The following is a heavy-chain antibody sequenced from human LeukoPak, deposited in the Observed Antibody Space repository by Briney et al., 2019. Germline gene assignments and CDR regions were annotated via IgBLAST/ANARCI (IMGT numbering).Heavy chain of an antibody. J-gene: IGHJ3*02. D-gene: IGHD5-18*01. CDR1: GFTVSSNY. CDR3: ARDVDTAMVAHAFDI. CDR2: IYSGGST. Sequence: PGGSLRLSCVASGFTVSSNYMRWVRQAPGKGLEWVSVIYSGGSTYYADSVKGRFTISRDNSKNTLYLQMNSLRAEDTAVYYCARDVDTAMVAHAFDIWGQGTMVTVSS. V-gene: IGHV3-53*01.